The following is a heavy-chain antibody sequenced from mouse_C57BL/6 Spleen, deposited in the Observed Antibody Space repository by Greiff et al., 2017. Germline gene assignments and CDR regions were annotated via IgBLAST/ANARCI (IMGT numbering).Heavy chain of an antibody. V-gene: IGHV1-5*01. J-gene: IGHJ4*01. CDR3: TRRDLRDYAMDY. Sequence: VQLQQSGTVLARPGASVKMSCKTSGYTFTSYWMHWGKQRPGQGLEWIGAIYPGNSDTSYNQKFKGKAKLTAVTSASTAYMELSSLTNEDSAVYYCTRRDLRDYAMDYWGQGTSVTVSS. CDR1: GYTFTSYW. D-gene: IGHD1-1*01. CDR2: IYPGNSDT.